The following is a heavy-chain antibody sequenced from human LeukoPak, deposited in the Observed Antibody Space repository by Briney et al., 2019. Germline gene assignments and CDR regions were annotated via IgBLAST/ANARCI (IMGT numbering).Heavy chain of an antibody. CDR2: IYYSGST. D-gene: IGHD2-2*01. Sequence: KPSETLSLTCTVSGGSISSYYWSWIRQPPGKGLEWIGYIYYSGSTNYNPSLKSRVTISVDTSKNQFSLKLSSVTAADTAVYYCARAKGYCSSTSCWYPYYYYMDVWGKGTTVTISS. V-gene: IGHV4-59*01. J-gene: IGHJ6*03. CDR1: GGSISSYY. CDR3: ARAKGYCSSTSCWYPYYYYMDV.